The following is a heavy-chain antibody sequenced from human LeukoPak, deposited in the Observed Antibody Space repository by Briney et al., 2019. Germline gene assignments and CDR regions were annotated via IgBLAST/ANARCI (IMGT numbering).Heavy chain of an antibody. J-gene: IGHJ5*02. D-gene: IGHD3-10*01. CDR2: IYWNDDK. CDR3: AQSSYYYVSGSYYKGDWFDP. V-gene: IGHV2-5*01. CDR1: VFSLSTSGVG. Sequence: SGPTLVNPTQTRTVTCTFPVFSLSTSGVGVGWIRQPPGKALEWHALIYWNDDKRYSPSLKSRLTLTKDNSKNQVELTMPNIAAVDTATYYSAQSSYYYVSGSYYKGDWFDPWGQGTLVTVSS.